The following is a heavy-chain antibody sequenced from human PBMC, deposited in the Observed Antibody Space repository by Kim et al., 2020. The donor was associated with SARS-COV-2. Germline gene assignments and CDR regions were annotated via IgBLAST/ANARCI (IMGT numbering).Heavy chain of an antibody. V-gene: IGHV4-39*01. Sequence: SETLSLTCTVSGGSISSSSYYWGWIRQPPGKGLEWIGSIYYSGSTYYNPSLKSRVTISVDTSKNQFSLKLSSVTAADTAVYYCARHLDGDYPSCYYYYGMDVWGQGTTVTVSS. CDR2: IYYSGST. CDR1: GGSISSSSYY. CDR3: ARHLDGDYPSCYYYYGMDV. J-gene: IGHJ6*02. D-gene: IGHD4-17*01.